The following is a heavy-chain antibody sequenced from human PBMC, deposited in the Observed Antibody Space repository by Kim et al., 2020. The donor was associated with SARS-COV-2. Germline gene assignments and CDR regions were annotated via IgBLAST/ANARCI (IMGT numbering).Heavy chain of an antibody. CDR3: AKDLTVDSSGYHTDDY. J-gene: IGHJ4*02. CDR2: ISGSGGST. CDR1: GFTFSSYA. D-gene: IGHD3-22*01. V-gene: IGHV3-23*01. Sequence: GGSLRLSCAASGFTFSSYAMSWVRQAPGKGLEWVSAISGSGGSTYYADSVKGRFTISRDNSKNTLYLQMNSLRAEDTAVYYCAKDLTVDSSGYHTDDYWGQGTLVTVSS.